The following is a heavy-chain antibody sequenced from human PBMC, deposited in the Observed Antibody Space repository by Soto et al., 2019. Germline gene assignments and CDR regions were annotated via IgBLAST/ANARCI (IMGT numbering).Heavy chain of an antibody. CDR3: ARLWFGELPTQYYYGMDV. CDR1: GYTFTSYG. J-gene: IGHJ6*02. V-gene: IGHV1-18*01. D-gene: IGHD3-10*01. Sequence: QVQLVQSGAEVKKPGASVKVSCKASGYTFTSYGISWVRQAPGQGLEWMGWISAYNGNTNYAQKLQGRVTMTTDTSTSKAYRGRRSLRSDDTAVYYCARLWFGELPTQYYYGMDVWGQGTTVTVSS. CDR2: ISAYNGNT.